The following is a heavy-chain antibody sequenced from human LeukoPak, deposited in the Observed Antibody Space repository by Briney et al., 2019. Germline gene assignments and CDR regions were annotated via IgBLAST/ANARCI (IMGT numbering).Heavy chain of an antibody. CDR3: AKDGDIVVVPAAPSYLDY. J-gene: IGHJ4*02. D-gene: IGHD2-2*01. V-gene: IGHV3-23*01. CDR2: ISSSGGST. Sequence: GGSLTLSCAAYGFTFSSYAMSWVRQAPGKGLEWVSAISSSGGSTYYADSVKGRFTISRDNSKTKLYLQMHSLRAEATAVYYCAKDGDIVVVPAAPSYLDYWGQGTLVTVSS. CDR1: GFTFSSYA.